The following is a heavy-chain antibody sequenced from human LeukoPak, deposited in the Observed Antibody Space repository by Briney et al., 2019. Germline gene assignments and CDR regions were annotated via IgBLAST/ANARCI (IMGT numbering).Heavy chain of an antibody. CDR3: AREGSSGWYGMFDY. D-gene: IGHD6-19*01. CDR2: ISSSSSYI. CDR1: GFTFSSYS. V-gene: IGHV3-21*01. J-gene: IGHJ4*02. Sequence: KTRGSLRLSCAASGFTFSSYSMNWVRQAPGKGLEWVSSISSSSSYIYYADSVKGRFTISRDNAKNSLYLQMNSLRAEDTAVYYCAREGSSGWYGMFDYWGQGTLVTVSS.